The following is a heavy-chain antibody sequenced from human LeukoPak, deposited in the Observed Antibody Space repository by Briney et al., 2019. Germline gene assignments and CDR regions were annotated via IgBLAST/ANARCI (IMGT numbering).Heavy chain of an antibody. CDR1: GGSISRGGYY. Sequence: PSQTLSLTCTVSGGSISRGGYYWTWIRQPPGKGLEWIGNIFYSGSTYYNPSLKSRVTLSVDTSKNQFSLTLTSVTAAHTAVYHCARGYSYRPIYYCDFWAKGTRVTVS. D-gene: IGHD5-18*01. V-gene: IGHV4-31*03. J-gene: IGHJ4*02. CDR3: ARGYSYRPIYYCDF. CDR2: IFYSGST.